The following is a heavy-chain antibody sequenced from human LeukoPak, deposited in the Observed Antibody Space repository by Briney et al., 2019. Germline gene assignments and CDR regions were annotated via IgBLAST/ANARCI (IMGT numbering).Heavy chain of an antibody. D-gene: IGHD5-24*01. Sequence: ASVKVSCKASGYSLSNYAMNWVRLAPGQGLEWMGWINTFNGKSTYAQGFTGRFVFSLDTSVSTAYLEIASLKAEDTAVYYCATGPGYNFDYWGREPWSPSPQ. V-gene: IGHV7-4-1*01. CDR1: GYSLSNYA. CDR2: INTFNGKS. J-gene: IGHJ4*02. CDR3: ATGPGYNFDY.